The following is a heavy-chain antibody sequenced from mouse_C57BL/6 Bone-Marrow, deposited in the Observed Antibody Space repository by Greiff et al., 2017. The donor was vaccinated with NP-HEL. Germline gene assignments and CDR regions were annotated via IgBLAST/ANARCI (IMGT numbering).Heavy chain of an antibody. CDR1: GYTFTSYW. V-gene: IGHV1-55*01. CDR2: ICPGSGST. Sequence: VQLQQPGAELVKPGASVKMSCKASGYTFTSYWITWVRQRPGQGLEWIGDICPGSGSTNYTDKFKSKATLTVDTSSSTAYMQLSSLTSEDSAVYYCASLYDYCYIDYWGQGTTLTVSS. J-gene: IGHJ2*01. D-gene: IGHD2-4*01. CDR3: ASLYDYCYIDY.